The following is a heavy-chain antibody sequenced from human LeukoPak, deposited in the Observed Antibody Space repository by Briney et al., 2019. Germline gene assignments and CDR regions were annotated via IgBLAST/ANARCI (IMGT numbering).Heavy chain of an antibody. J-gene: IGHJ4*02. D-gene: IGHD4-17*01. CDR1: GFTFSSYW. CDR2: INRDGSEK. CDR3: TRDDYGAHDY. Sequence: PGRSLRLSCAASGFTFSSYWMSWVRQAPGKGLEWVANINRDGSEKYYVDSVKGRFTISRDNAKNSLYLQMNSLRAEDTAVYYCTRDDYGAHDYWGQGTLVTVSS. V-gene: IGHV3-7*05.